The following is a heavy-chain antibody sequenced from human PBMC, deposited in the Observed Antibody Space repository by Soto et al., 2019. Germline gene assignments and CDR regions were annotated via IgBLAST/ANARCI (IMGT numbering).Heavy chain of an antibody. Sequence: QVQLQESGPGLVQPSGTLSLTCAVSGDSITGDNWWSWVRQPPGKGLEWIGEIHHSGATNYNPSLKXXVXIXXDKSTKQFSLRLNSVTAADTAMFYCATQGFYRMGVWGRGTTVTVSS. CDR2: IHHSGAT. V-gene: IGHV4-4*02. CDR1: GDSITGDNW. J-gene: IGHJ6*02. CDR3: ATQGFYRMGV.